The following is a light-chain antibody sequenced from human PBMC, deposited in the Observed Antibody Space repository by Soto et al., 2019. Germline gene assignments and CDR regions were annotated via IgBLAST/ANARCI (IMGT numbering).Light chain of an antibody. Sequence: QSALTQPASVSGSPGQSITISCTGTSSDVGIYNYVSWYQQHPGKAPKLIIYEVSNRPSGVSHRFSGSKSGNTASLTISGLQAEDEVDYYFSSYTSSNTLAYVFGTGTKLTVL. CDR3: SSYTSSNTLAYV. V-gene: IGLV2-14*01. CDR2: EVS. J-gene: IGLJ1*01. CDR1: SSDVGIYNY.